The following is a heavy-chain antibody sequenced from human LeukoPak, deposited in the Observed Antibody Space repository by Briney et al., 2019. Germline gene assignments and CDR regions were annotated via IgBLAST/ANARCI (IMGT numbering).Heavy chain of an antibody. CDR2: ISSSGSTI. CDR1: GFTFSDYY. D-gene: IGHD3-9*01. CDR3: ARGPPYYDILTGYPDY. V-gene: IGHV3-11*01. Sequence: GGSLRLSCAASGFTFSDYYMSWIRQAPGKGLEWVSYISSSGSTIYYADSVKGRFTISRDNAKNSLYLQMNSPRAEDTAVYYCARGPPYYDILTGYPDYWGQGTLVTVSS. J-gene: IGHJ4*02.